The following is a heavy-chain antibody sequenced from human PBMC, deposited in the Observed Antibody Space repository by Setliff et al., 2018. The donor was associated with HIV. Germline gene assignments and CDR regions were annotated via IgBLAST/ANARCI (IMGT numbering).Heavy chain of an antibody. CDR1: GFTVSSNY. D-gene: IGHD3-16*01. Sequence: GGSLRLSCAVSGFTVSSNYMSWVRQAPGKGLEWVSVIYTDGNTNYADSVEGRFIISRDNSKDTLYLQMNNLRTEDSALYYCARGGGLAYWGQGTLVTVSS. CDR2: IYTDGNT. CDR3: ARGGGLAY. J-gene: IGHJ4*02. V-gene: IGHV3-66*02.